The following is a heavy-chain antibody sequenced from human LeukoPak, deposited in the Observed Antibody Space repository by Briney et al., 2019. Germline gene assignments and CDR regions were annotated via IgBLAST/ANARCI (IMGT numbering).Heavy chain of an antibody. CDR2: IYTSGST. Sequence: SETLSLTCTVSGGSISSYYWSWIRQPAGKGLEWIGRIYTSGSTNYNPSLKSRVTMSVDTSKNQFSLKLSSVTAADTAVYYCARDPGGSGSYYSYFDYWGQGTLVTVSS. CDR1: GGSISSYY. D-gene: IGHD3-10*01. CDR3: ARDPGGSGSYYSYFDY. V-gene: IGHV4-4*07. J-gene: IGHJ4*02.